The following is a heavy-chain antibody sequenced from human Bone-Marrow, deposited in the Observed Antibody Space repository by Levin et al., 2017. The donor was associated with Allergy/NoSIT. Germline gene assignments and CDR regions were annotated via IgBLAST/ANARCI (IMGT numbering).Heavy chain of an antibody. V-gene: IGHV3-23*01. Sequence: GGSLRLSCTASGFTFTNYAMSWVRQAPGKRLEWVSTFSGGVDTTYHAVSVRGRFAISRDNSKNTLYLQMYSLGPEDTALYYCAKASLRQCSGARCYYFYYWGQGTQVTVSS. D-gene: IGHD2-15*01. CDR3: AKASLRQCSGARCYYFYY. CDR2: FSGGVDTT. J-gene: IGHJ4*02. CDR1: GFTFTNYA.